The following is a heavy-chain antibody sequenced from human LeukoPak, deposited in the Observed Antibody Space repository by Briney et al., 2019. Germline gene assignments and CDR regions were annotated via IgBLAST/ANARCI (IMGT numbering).Heavy chain of an antibody. D-gene: IGHD4-17*01. CDR3: AREAYGDYEYYFDY. CDR2: INWNGGST. Sequence: PGGSLRLSCAASGFTFADYGTSWVRHAPGKGLEWVSGINWNGGSTGYADSVKGRFTISRDNAKNSLYLQMNSLRAEDTALYYCAREAYGDYEYYFDYWGQGTLVTVSS. J-gene: IGHJ4*02. CDR1: GFTFADYG. V-gene: IGHV3-20*04.